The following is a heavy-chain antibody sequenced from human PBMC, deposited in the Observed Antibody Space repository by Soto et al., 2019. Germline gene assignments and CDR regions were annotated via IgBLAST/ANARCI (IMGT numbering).Heavy chain of an antibody. J-gene: IGHJ4*02. CDR1: GGSFSGYY. CDR3: ARAPRGAAGRSGFFDY. Sequence: SETLSLTCAVYGGSFSGYYWSWIRQPPGKGLEWIGEINHSGSTNYNPSLKSRVTISVDTSKNQFSLKLSSVTAADTAVYYCARAPRGAAGRSGFFDYWGQGTLVTVSS. V-gene: IGHV4-34*01. D-gene: IGHD6-13*01. CDR2: INHSGST.